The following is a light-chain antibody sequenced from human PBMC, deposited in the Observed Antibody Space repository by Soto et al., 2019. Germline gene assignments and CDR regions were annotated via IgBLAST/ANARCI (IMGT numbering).Light chain of an antibody. CDR3: QQCNSNPYT. V-gene: IGKV1-5*01. CDR2: DAS. J-gene: IGKJ2*01. CDR1: QSISSW. Sequence: DIQMTQSPSTLSASMGDRVTITCRASQSISSWLAWYQQKPGKAPKLLIYDASSFQSGIPSRFSGSGSETDFTLTISSLQPEDFATYYCQQCNSNPYTFGQGTKLEIK.